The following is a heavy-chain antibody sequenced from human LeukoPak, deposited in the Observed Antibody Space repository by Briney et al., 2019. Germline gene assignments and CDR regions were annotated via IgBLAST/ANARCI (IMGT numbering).Heavy chain of an antibody. CDR3: ARDRHLWFGGNYYYGMDV. V-gene: IGHV3-74*01. D-gene: IGHD3-10*01. J-gene: IGHJ6*02. CDR2: INSDGSST. Sequence: AGGSLRLSCAASGFTFSSDWMHWVRQAPGKGLVWVSRINSDGSSTSYADSVKGRFTISRDNAKNTLYLQMNSLRAEDTAVYYCARDRHLWFGGNYYYGMDVWGQGTTVTVSS. CDR1: GFTFSSDW.